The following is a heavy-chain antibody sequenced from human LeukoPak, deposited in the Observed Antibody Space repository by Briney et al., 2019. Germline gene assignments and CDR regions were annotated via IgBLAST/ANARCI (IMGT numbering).Heavy chain of an antibody. CDR1: GFTFSSYS. J-gene: IGHJ4*02. Sequence: PGGSLRLSCAASGFTFSSYSMNWVRQAPGKGLEWVSSISSSSSYIYYADWVKGRFTISRDNAKNSLYLQMNSLRAEDTAVYYCARADSSSCSDYWGQGTLVTVSS. D-gene: IGHD6-13*01. CDR2: ISSSSSYI. CDR3: ARADSSSCSDY. V-gene: IGHV3-21*01.